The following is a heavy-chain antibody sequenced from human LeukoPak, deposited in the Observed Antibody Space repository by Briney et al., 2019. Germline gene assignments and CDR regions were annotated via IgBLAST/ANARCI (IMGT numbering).Heavy chain of an antibody. J-gene: IGHJ4*02. V-gene: IGHV3-43D*03. CDR1: GLTFDEYA. D-gene: IGHD2-2*02. Sequence: GGSLRLSCAASGLTFDEYAMHWVRQAPGKGLEWVSLISWNGGSTYYADSVKGRFTISRDNSKNSLYLQMNSLRAEDTAVYYCARAPVVPAAIMDYWGQGTLVTVSS. CDR3: ARAPVVPAAIMDY. CDR2: ISWNGGST.